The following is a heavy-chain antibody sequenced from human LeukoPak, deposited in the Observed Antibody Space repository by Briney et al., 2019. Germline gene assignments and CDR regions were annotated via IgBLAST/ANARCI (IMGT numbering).Heavy chain of an antibody. CDR2: IYYSGST. D-gene: IGHD3-22*01. V-gene: IGHV4-30-4*08. Sequence: SETLSLTCTVSGGSISSSSYYWGWIRQPPGKGLEWIGYIYYSGSTYYNPSLKSRVTISVDTSKNQFSLKLSSVTAADTAVYYCARDPSDYYDSSGYHPSNWGQGTLVTVSS. CDR1: GGSISSSSYY. CDR3: ARDPSDYYDSSGYHPSN. J-gene: IGHJ4*02.